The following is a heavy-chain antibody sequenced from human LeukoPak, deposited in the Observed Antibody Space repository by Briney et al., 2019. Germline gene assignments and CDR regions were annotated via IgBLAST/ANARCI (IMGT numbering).Heavy chain of an antibody. V-gene: IGHV3-43*01. D-gene: IGHD5-18*01. CDR1: GFTFDDYT. CDR3: AKTDTTLDPFDH. CDR2: ISWDAGRT. Sequence: GGSLRLSCAASGFTFDDYTMHWVRQAPGKGLEWVSLISWDAGRTYYADSVKGRFTISRDNSKNSLYLQMNSLRTEDTALYYCAKTDTTLDPFDHWGQGTLVTVSS. J-gene: IGHJ4*02.